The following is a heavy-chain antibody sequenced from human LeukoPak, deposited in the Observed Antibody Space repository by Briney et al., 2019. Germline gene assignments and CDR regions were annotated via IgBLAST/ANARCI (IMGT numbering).Heavy chain of an antibody. D-gene: IGHD3-22*01. CDR2: INHSGST. CDR3: ASTYDSSGYYQPYFDY. Sequence: SETLSLTCTVSGGSISSSSYYWGWIRQPPGKGLEWIGEINHSGSTNYNPSLKSRVTISVDTSKNQFSLKLSSVTAADTAVYYCASTYDSSGYYQPYFDYWGQGTLVTVSS. V-gene: IGHV4-39*01. CDR1: GGSISSSSYY. J-gene: IGHJ4*02.